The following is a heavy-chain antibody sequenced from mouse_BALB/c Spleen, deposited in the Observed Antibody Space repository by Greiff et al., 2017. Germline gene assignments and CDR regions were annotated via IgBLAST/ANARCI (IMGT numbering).Heavy chain of an antibody. D-gene: IGHD3-3*01. V-gene: IGHV1S81*02. CDR2: INPSNGGT. J-gene: IGHJ2*01. CDR3: TREGDPGPFDY. CDR1: GYTFTSYY. Sequence: QVQLQQSGAELVKPGASVKLSCKASGYTFTSYYMYWVKQRPGQGLEWIGEINPSNGGTNFNEKFKSKATLTVDKSSSTAYMQLSSLTSEDSAVYYCTREGDPGPFDYWGQGTTLTVSS.